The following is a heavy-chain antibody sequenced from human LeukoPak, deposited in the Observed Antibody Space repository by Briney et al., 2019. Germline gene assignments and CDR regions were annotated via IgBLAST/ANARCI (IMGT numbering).Heavy chain of an antibody. CDR3: ARVPGYCSGGSCFAFDY. CDR2: IYYSGST. Sequence: SKTLSPTCTVSGGSISSSSYYWGWIRQPPGKGLEWIGSIYYSGSTYYNPSLKSRVTISVDTSKNQFSLKLSSVTAADTAVYYCARVPGYCSGGSCFAFDYWGQGTLVTVSS. V-gene: IGHV4-39*07. D-gene: IGHD2-15*01. CDR1: GGSISSSSYY. J-gene: IGHJ4*02.